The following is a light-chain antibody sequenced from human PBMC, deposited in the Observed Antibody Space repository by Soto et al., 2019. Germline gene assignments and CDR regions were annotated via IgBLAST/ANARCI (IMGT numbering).Light chain of an antibody. CDR1: TNYVGGYNY. CDR3: SSYTSSYTWI. CDR2: GVT. V-gene: IGLV2-14*03. Sequence: QSALTQPASVSGSTGQSITISCSGTTNYVGGYNYVSWYQQHPGKAPKLLIYGVTDRPSAVSSRFSGSKSGNAASLTISGLQAEDEGDYYCSSYTSSYTWIFGGGTKLTVL. J-gene: IGLJ3*02.